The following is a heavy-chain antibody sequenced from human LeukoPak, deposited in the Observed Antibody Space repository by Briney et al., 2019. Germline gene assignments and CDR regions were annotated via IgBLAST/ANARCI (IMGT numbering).Heavy chain of an antibody. V-gene: IGHV3-21*01. D-gene: IGHD3-22*01. CDR1: GFTFSTYT. Sequence: GGSLRLSCAASGFTFSTYTMNWVRQAPGRGLEWVSSISSSGSVTYYADSVKGRITISRDNAKNTLYLQMNSLRAEDTAVYYCARDISYYYDSSGILDYWGQGTLVTVSS. J-gene: IGHJ4*02. CDR3: ARDISYYYDSSGILDY. CDR2: ISSSGSVT.